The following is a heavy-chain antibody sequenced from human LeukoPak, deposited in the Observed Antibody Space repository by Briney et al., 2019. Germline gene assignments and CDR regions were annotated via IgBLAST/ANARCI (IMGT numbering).Heavy chain of an antibody. CDR3: ARRSLVYYYYYMDV. CDR2: IYYSGST. V-gene: IGHV4-39*01. J-gene: IGHJ6*03. D-gene: IGHD2-15*01. CDR1: GGSISSSSYY. Sequence: PSETLSLTCTVSGGSISSSSYYWGWIRQPPGKGLEWIGSIYYSGSTYYNPSLKSRVTISVDTSKNQFPLKLSSVTAADTAVYYCARRSLVYYYYYMDVWGKGTTVTVSS.